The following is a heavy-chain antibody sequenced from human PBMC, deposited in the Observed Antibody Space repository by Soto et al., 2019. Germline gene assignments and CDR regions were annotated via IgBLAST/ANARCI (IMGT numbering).Heavy chain of an antibody. CDR2: MQPSTGRT. Sequence: QVQLVQSGAEVREPGASVKVSCKASGYSFTSLDINWVRQTAGQGLEWMGWMQPSTGRTGYAQKFQGRVTMTRDTSIDTAYMELTTLTSDDTAFYYCARGVSAGVEYWGQGILVTVAS. D-gene: IGHD1-26*01. V-gene: IGHV1-8*01. CDR1: GYSFTSLD. J-gene: IGHJ4*02. CDR3: ARGVSAGVEY.